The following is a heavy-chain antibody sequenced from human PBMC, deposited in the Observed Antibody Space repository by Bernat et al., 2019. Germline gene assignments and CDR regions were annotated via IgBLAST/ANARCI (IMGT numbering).Heavy chain of an antibody. D-gene: IGHD1-1*01. J-gene: IGHJ4*02. V-gene: IGHV3-30*01. Sequence: QVQLVESGGGVVQPGRSLRLSCAASGFTFSSYAMHWVRQAPGKGLEWVAVISYDGSNKYYADSVKGRFTISRDNSKNTLYLQMNSLRAEDTAVYYCARELLTGALDYWGQGTLVTVSS. CDR1: GFTFSSYA. CDR2: ISYDGSNK. CDR3: ARELLTGALDY.